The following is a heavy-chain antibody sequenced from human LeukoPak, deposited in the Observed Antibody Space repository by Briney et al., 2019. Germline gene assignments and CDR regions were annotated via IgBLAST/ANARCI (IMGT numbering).Heavy chain of an antibody. Sequence: PGGSLRLSCAASGFTFSNYYMNWVRQAPGKGLEWVSSISSSSSYIYYADSVKGRFTISRDNAKNSLYLQMNSLRAEDTAVYYCAAIRSCSSTSCYLPWGQGTLVTVSS. CDR3: AAIRSCSSTSCYLP. CDR2: ISSSSSYI. V-gene: IGHV3-21*01. J-gene: IGHJ5*02. D-gene: IGHD2-2*01. CDR1: GFTFSNYY.